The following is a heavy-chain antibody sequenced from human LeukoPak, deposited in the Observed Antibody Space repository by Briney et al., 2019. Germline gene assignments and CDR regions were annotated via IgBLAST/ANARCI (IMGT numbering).Heavy chain of an antibody. CDR1: GYTFTSYG. J-gene: IGHJ5*02. V-gene: IGHV1-18*01. CDR3: ARDLYSSSFNWFDP. Sequence: ASVKVSCKASGYTFTSYGISWVRQAPGQGLEWMGWISAYNGNTNYAQKLQGRVTMTTDTSTSTAYMELRSLRSDDTAVYYCARDLYSSSFNWFDPWGQGTLVTVSS. D-gene: IGHD6-13*01. CDR2: ISAYNGNT.